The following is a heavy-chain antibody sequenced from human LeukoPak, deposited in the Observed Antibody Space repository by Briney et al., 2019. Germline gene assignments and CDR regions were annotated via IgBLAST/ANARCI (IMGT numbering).Heavy chain of an antibody. CDR1: GGSFSGYY. CDR2: INHSGST. D-gene: IGHD4-11*01. CDR3: ARRTTVTTLQNWFDP. V-gene: IGHV4-34*01. Sequence: SETLSLTCAVYGGSFSGYYWSWIRQPPGKGLEWIGEINHSGSTNYNPSLKSRVTTSVDTSKNQFSLKLSSVTAADTAVYYCARRTTVTTLQNWFDPWGQGTLVTVSS. J-gene: IGHJ5*02.